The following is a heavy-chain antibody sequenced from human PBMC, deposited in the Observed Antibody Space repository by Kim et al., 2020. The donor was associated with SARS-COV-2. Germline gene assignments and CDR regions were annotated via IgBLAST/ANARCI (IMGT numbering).Heavy chain of an antibody. J-gene: IGHJ6*02. V-gene: IGHV7-4-1*02. D-gene: IGHD2-15*01. Sequence: ASVKVSCKASGYTFTSYAMNWVRQAPGQGLEWMGWINTNTGNPTYAQGFTGRFVFSLDTSVSTAYLQISSLKAEDTAVYYCARVRRGMVVAATLDYYYYGMDVWGQGTTVTVSS. CDR3: ARVRRGMVVAATLDYYYYGMDV. CDR2: INTNTGNP. CDR1: GYTFTSYA.